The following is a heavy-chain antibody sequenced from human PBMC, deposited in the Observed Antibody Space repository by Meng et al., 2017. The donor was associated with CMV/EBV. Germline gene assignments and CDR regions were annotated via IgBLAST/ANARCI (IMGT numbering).Heavy chain of an antibody. CDR2: IYYSGST. J-gene: IGHJ4*02. CDR1: GGFISSYY. D-gene: IGHD5-12*01. CDR3: ARAYSGYGELDY. V-gene: IGHV4-59*01. Sequence: SETLSLTCTVSGGFISSYYWSWIRQPPGKGLEWIGYIYYSGSTNYNPSLKSRVTISVDTSKNPFSPKLSSVTAADTAVYYCARAYSGYGELDYWGQGTLVTVSS.